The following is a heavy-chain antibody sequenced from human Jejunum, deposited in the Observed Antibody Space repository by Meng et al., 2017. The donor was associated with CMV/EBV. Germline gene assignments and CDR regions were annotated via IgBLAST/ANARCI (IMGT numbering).Heavy chain of an antibody. CDR1: GYTFTSYT. V-gene: IGHV7-4-1*02. Sequence: QVQMVQSGSELKRPGASVKVSCKASGYTFTSYTMNWVRRAPGQGLEWMGWINTNTSNPTYAQGFTGRFVFSLDTSFRTAYLQISSLKAEDTAVYYCARVAPSGYRYFDYWGQGTLVTVSS. CDR2: INTNTSNP. D-gene: IGHD3-3*01. CDR3: ARVAPSGYRYFDY. J-gene: IGHJ4*02.